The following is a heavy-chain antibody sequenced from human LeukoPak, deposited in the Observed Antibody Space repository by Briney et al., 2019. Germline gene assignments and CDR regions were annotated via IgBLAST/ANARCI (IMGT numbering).Heavy chain of an antibody. CDR2: IRSKAYGGTT. Sequence: GGSLRLSCTASGFTFGDYAMSWFRQAPGKGLEWVGFIRSKAYGGTTEYAASVKGRFTISRDNSKNALYLQMNSLRAEDTAVYYCAKEKGYGDYYGMDVWGQGTTVTVSS. V-gene: IGHV3-49*03. CDR1: GFTFGDYA. D-gene: IGHD5-18*01. J-gene: IGHJ6*02. CDR3: AKEKGYGDYYGMDV.